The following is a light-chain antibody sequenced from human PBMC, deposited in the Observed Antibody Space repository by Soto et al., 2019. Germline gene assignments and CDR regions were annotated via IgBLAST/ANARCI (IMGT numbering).Light chain of an antibody. J-gene: IGLJ2*01. CDR2: VGTGGIVG. Sequence: QLVLTQPPSASASLGASVTLTCTLSSGYSNYKVDWYQQRPGKGPRFVMRVGTGGIVGSKGDDIPDRFSVLGSCLNRYLTIKNIQDEDESDSHCGADHGSGRNFVFGGGTKLTVL. V-gene: IGLV9-49*01. CDR1: SGYSNYK. CDR3: GADHGSGRNFV.